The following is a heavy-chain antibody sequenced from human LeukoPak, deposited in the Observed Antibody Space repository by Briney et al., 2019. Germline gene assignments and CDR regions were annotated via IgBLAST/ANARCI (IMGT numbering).Heavy chain of an antibody. CDR2: FFHSGST. V-gene: IGHV4-38-2*02. CDR3: ARGDQYCTSTTCHRWYFDL. D-gene: IGHD2-2*01. CDR1: GYSISGGYY. J-gene: IGHJ2*01. Sequence: PSETLSLTYTVSGYSISGGYYWGWIRQPPGKGLEWIGNFFHSGSTYYNPSLKSRVTISVDTSKNQFSLKLSSVTAADTALYYCARGDQYCTSTTCHRWYFDLWGRGTLVTVSS.